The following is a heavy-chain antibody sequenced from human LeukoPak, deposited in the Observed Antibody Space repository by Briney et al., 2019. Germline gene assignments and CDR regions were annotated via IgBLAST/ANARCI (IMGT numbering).Heavy chain of an antibody. CDR3: ARDLPSTSNWELDY. CDR2: IHPNSAAT. V-gene: IGHV1-2*06. Sequence: ASLKVSCKASGYTFIDYYIHWVQQAPGQGLEWMGRIHPNSAATEYAENFQGRVTMTGDTSISTAYMELSRVTSDDTAVYYCARDLPSTSNWELDYWGQGTLVTVSS. J-gene: IGHJ4*02. D-gene: IGHD7-27*01. CDR1: GYTFIDYY.